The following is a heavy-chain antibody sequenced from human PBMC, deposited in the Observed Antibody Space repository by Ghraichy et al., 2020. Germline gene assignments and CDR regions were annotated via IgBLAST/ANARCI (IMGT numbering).Heavy chain of an antibody. J-gene: IGHJ4*02. CDR2: ISRSGSYI. CDR3: ARISGATRSPANEY. V-gene: IGHV3-21*06. D-gene: IGHD1-26*01. CDR1: GFTFSYHG. Sequence: GGSLRLSCVASGFTFSYHGMAWVRQAPGKGLEWVASISRSGSYIYYADSLKGRITISRDNAENSVFLQMSSLRAEDTAVYYCARISGATRSPANEYWGQGALVTVSS.